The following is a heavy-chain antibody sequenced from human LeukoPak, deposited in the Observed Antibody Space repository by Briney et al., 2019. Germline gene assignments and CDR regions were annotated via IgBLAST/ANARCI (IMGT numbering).Heavy chain of an antibody. CDR2: MNPNSGNT. CDR3: ARGQYSYGLNYFDY. J-gene: IGHJ4*02. D-gene: IGHD5-18*01. V-gene: IGHV1-8*01. Sequence: ASVKVSCKASGYTFTSYDINWVRQATGQGLEWMGWMNPNSGNTGYAQKFQGGVTMTRNTSISTAYMELSSLRSEDTAVYYCARGQYSYGLNYFDYWGQGTLVTVSS. CDR1: GYTFTSYD.